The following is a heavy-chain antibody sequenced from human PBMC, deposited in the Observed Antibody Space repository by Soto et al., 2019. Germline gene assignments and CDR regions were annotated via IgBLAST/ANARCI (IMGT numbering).Heavy chain of an antibody. CDR1: GFTFSSYA. J-gene: IGHJ5*02. CDR3: AKDLADSSSWFLDP. CDR2: ISGSGGST. V-gene: IGHV3-23*01. D-gene: IGHD6-13*01. Sequence: GGSLRLSCAASGFTFSSYAMSWVRQAPGKGLEWVSAISGSGGSTYYADSVKGRFTISRDNSKNTLYLQMNSLRAEDTAVYYCAKDLADSSSWFLDPWGQGTLVTVSS.